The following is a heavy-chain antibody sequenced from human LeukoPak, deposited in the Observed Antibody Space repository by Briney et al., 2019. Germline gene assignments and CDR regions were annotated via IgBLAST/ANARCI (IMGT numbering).Heavy chain of an antibody. Sequence: PSETLSLTCAVYGGSFSGYYWSWIRQPPGKGLEWIGEINHSGSTNYNPSLKSRVTISTDASKNQFSLKLSSVTAADTAVYYCARGEGSGGYYPYFDFWGQGTLVTVSS. V-gene: IGHV4-34*01. CDR3: ARGEGSGGYYPYFDF. CDR2: INHSGST. CDR1: GGSFSGYY. D-gene: IGHD3-10*01. J-gene: IGHJ4*02.